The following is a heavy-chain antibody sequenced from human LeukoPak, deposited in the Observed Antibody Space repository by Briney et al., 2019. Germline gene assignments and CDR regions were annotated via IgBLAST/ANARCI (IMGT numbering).Heavy chain of an antibody. V-gene: IGHV3-33*01. CDR3: ARDQTTVTSYYYYYGMDV. CDR2: IRYDGSNK. J-gene: IGHJ6*02. CDR1: GFTFSSYG. Sequence: PGRSLRLSCAASGFTFSSYGMHWVRQAPGKGLEWVAVIRYDGSNKYYADSVKGRFTIFRDNSKNTLYLQMNSLRAEDTAVYYCARDQTTVTSYYYYYGMDVWGQGTTVTVSS. D-gene: IGHD4-17*01.